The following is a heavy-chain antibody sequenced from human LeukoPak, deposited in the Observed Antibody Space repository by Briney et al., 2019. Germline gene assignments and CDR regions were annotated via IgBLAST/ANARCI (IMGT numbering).Heavy chain of an antibody. CDR2: IRYGENKE. J-gene: IGHJ3*02. Sequence: GGSLRLSCAGSGFPFSNYGVHWVRQAPGKGLEWVAFIRYGENKEYYADSVKGRFTISRDNSKNSLYLQMNSLRPEDTAIYYCAKSRAPTADPDAFDIWGQGTMVTVSS. CDR3: AKSRAPTADPDAFDI. V-gene: IGHV3-30*02. CDR1: GFPFSNYG.